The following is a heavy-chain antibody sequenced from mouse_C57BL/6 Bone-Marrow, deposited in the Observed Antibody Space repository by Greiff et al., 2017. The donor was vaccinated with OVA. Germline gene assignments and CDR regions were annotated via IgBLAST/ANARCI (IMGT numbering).Heavy chain of an antibody. CDR3: TCGGVAY. CDR2: ISRCGGYI. J-gene: IGHJ3*01. V-gene: IGHV5-9-1*02. CDR1: GFTFSSYA. Sequence: EVQVVESGEGLVKPGGSLKLSCAASGFTFSSYAMSWVRQTPEKRLEWVAYISRCGGYIYYAETVKGRFTISRDNAANTVYIHLSSLKSEDTAVYYCTCGGVAYWGQGTLVTVSA.